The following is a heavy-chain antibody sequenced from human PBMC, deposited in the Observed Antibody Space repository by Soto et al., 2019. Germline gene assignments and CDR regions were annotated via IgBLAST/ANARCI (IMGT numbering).Heavy chain of an antibody. Sequence: QVQRVQSGAEVKKPGASVKVSCKASGYTFTSYGISWVRQAPGQGLERMGWISAYNGNTNYAQKLQGRVTMTTDTSTSTAYMELRSLRSDDTAVYYCERGGSTNNYYYYGMDVWGQGTTVTVSS. CDR2: ISAYNGNT. CDR1: GYTFTSYG. J-gene: IGHJ6*02. D-gene: IGHD2-2*01. CDR3: ERGGSTNNYYYYGMDV. V-gene: IGHV1-18*01.